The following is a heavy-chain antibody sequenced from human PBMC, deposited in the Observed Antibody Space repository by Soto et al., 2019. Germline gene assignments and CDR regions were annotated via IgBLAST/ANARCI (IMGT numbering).Heavy chain of an antibody. CDR2: MYYSGSI. CDR3: VHIVVVAASHSRRYFQH. CDR1: GGSTSSSSYY. V-gene: IGHV4-39*01. Sequence: SETLSLTCTVSGGSTSSSSYYWGWIRQPPGKGLEWIGSMYYSGSIYYNPSLKSRVTISVDASKDQFSLRLSSVTAADTAIYYCVHIVVVAASHSRRYFQHWGQGTLVTVSS. J-gene: IGHJ1*01. D-gene: IGHD2-21*02.